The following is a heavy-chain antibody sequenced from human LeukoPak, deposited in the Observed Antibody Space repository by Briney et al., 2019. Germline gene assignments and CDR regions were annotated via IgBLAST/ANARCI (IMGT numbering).Heavy chain of an antibody. CDR1: GGSFSGYY. D-gene: IGHD4-17*01. J-gene: IGHJ4*02. CDR3: AGGASYGVFDI. Sequence: PSETLSLTCAVYGGSFSGYYWSWIRQPPGKGLEWIGEINHSGSTNYNPSLKSRFAISVDTSKKQFSLNLSSVTASDTAVYFCAGGASYGVFDIWGQGTLVTVSS. V-gene: IGHV4-34*01. CDR2: INHSGST.